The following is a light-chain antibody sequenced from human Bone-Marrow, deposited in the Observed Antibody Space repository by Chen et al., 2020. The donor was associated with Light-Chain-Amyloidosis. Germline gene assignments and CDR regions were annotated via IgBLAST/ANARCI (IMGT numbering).Light chain of an antibody. CDR3: QSADSSGTYEVI. CDR2: RDT. Sequence: SHELTQPPSGAVAPGQKGRNTCPGDDLPTKYAYWYQQKPGQAPVLVIHRDTERPSGISERFSGSSSGTTATLTISGVQAEDEADYHCQSADSSGTYEVIFGGGTKLTVL. J-gene: IGLJ2*01. V-gene: IGLV3-25*03. CDR1: DLPTKY.